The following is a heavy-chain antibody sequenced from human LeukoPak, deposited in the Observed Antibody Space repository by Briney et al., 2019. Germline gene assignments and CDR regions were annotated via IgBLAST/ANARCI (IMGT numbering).Heavy chain of an antibody. D-gene: IGHD2-2*01. CDR3: AKGEEIVVVPAASGMDV. V-gene: IGHV3-23*01. CDR2: ISGSGGST. Sequence: GGSLRLPCAASGFTFSSYGMSWVRQAPGKGLEWVSAISGSGGSTYYADSVKGRFTISRDNSKNTLYLQMNSLRAEDTAVYYCAKGEEIVVVPAASGMDVWGKGTTVTVSS. CDR1: GFTFSSYG. J-gene: IGHJ6*03.